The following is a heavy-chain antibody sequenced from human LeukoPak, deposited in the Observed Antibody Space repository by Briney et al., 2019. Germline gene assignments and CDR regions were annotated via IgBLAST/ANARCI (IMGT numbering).Heavy chain of an antibody. D-gene: IGHD3-22*01. CDR3: AKDQYYYDSSGYYY. J-gene: IGHJ4*02. Sequence: GTLRLTGSASGFTLISYAMSWVRQAPGNGLEWVSPISGSGGSTYYADSVKGRFTISRDNSKNTLYLQMNSLRAEDTAVYYCAKDQYYYDSSGYYYWGQGTLVTVSS. CDR2: ISGSGGST. V-gene: IGHV3-23*01. CDR1: GFTLISYA.